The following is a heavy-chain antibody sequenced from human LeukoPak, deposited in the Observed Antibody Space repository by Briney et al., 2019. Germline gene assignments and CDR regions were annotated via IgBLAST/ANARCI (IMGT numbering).Heavy chain of an antibody. V-gene: IGHV3-21*01. Sequence: GGSLRLSCAASGFTFSSYSMNWVRQAPGKGLEWVSSISSSSSYIYYADSVKGRFTISRDNAKNTLSLQMNSLRAEDTAVYYCAKDFGIFGTGGAYFDFWGQGTLITVSS. CDR2: ISSSSSYI. J-gene: IGHJ4*02. CDR1: GFTFSSYS. CDR3: AKDFGIFGTGGAYFDF. D-gene: IGHD2/OR15-2a*01.